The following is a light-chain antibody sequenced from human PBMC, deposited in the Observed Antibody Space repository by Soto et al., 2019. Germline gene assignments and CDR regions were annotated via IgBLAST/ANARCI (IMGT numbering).Light chain of an antibody. CDR2: EVS. Sequence: QSALTQPASVSGSPGQSITISCTGTSSDVGGYNYVSWYQQHPGKAPKLMIYEVSNRPSGVSNRFSGSKSGNTASLTISGLQAEDEADYYCSSYTSSSTHAVFGGGTQLTV. V-gene: IGLV2-14*01. CDR1: SSDVGGYNY. CDR3: SSYTSSSTHAV. J-gene: IGLJ7*01.